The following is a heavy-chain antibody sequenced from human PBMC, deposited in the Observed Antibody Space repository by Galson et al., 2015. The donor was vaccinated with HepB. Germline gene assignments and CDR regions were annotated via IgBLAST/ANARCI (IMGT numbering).Heavy chain of an antibody. V-gene: IGHV3-30*18. D-gene: IGHD3-3*01. CDR2: ISYDGSNK. CDR1: GFTFSSYG. CDR3: AKMGDSYGMDV. Sequence: SLRLSCAASGFTFSSYGMHWVRQAPGKGLEWVAVISYDGSNKYYADSVKGRFTISRDNSKNTLYLQMNSLRAEDTAVYYCAKMGDSYGMDVWGQGTTVTVSS. J-gene: IGHJ6*02.